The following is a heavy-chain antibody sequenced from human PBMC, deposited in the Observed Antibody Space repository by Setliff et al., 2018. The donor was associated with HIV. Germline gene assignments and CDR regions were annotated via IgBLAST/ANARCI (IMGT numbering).Heavy chain of an antibody. J-gene: IGHJ4*02. Sequence: GGSLRLSCAASGFIFSSYTMNWVRQAPGKGLEWVSSISRSGSYIFYADSVKGRFAISRDNAKNSLYLQMNSLRAEDTAVYSCARGSVAGSGGYFDYWGQGTLVTVSS. CDR2: ISRSGSYI. CDR3: ARGSVAGSGGYFDY. D-gene: IGHD6-19*01. CDR1: GFIFSSYT. V-gene: IGHV3-21*01.